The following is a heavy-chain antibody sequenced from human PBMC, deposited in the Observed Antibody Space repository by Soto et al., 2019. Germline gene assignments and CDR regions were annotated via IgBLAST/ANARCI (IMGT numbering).Heavy chain of an antibody. J-gene: IGHJ4*02. CDR3: ARVLSSGWYYFDY. V-gene: IGHV3-66*01. CDR2: IYSGGST. CDR1: GFTVSSNY. Sequence: EVQLVESGGGLVQPGGSLRLSCAASGFTVSSNYMSWVRQAPGKGLEWVSVIYSGGSTYYADSVKGRFTISRDNSKNTLYLQINSLRAEDTAVYYCARVLSSGWYYFDYWGQGTLVTVSS. D-gene: IGHD6-19*01.